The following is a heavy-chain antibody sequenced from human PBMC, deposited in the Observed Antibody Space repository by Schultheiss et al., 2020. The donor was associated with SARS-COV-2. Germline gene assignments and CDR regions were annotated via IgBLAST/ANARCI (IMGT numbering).Heavy chain of an antibody. Sequence: SETLSLTCTVSGGSISSYYWSWIRQPPGKGLEWIGYIYYSGSTYYNPSLKSRVTISVDTSKNQFSLKLSSVTAADTAVYYCASGDTAMVYDYWGQGTLVTVSS. V-gene: IGHV4-59*01. D-gene: IGHD5-18*01. CDR3: ASGDTAMVYDY. CDR2: IYYSGST. J-gene: IGHJ4*02. CDR1: GGSISSYY.